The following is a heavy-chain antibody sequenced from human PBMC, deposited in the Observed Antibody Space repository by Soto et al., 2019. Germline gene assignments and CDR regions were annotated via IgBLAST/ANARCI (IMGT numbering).Heavy chain of an antibody. CDR1: GYTFTNNG. CDR3: GRERYESSGPPVY. J-gene: IGHJ4*02. CDR2: ISPHNGNT. Sequence: ASVKVSCKASGYTFTNNGISWVRQAPGQGPGWMGWISPHNGNTNYAQSFQGRVTMTTDTSTSTAYMELRSLRYDDTAVYYCGRERYESSGPPVYWGQGTLVTVS. D-gene: IGHD3-22*01. V-gene: IGHV1-18*04.